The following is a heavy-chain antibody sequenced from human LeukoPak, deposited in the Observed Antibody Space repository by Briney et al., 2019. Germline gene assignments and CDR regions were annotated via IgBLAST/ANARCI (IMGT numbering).Heavy chain of an antibody. J-gene: IGHJ4*02. CDR3: ATELTTEKHFFDF. D-gene: IGHD1-1*01. Sequence: ASVKVSCSASASTFTSPSIHWVRQAPGLGLQWMGIINPSGPSTIYAQKLQGRLTMTWDTSTNTVDMELSSLSSEDTAVYYCATELTTEKHFFDFWGQGTPVTVSS. CDR1: ASTFTSPS. CDR2: INPSGPST. V-gene: IGHV1-46*04.